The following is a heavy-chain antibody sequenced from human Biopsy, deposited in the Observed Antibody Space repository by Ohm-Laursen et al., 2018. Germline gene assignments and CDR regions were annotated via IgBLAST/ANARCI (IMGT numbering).Heavy chain of an antibody. CDR2: IYYSGST. CDR1: GDSISSYY. V-gene: IGHV4-59*01. Sequence: SETLSLTCTVSGDSISSYYWSWIRQPPGKGLEWIGYIYYSGSTNYNPSLKSRVTISVDRSKNHFSLELSSVTAADTAVYYCARGTGRYYVYGAFDIWGQGTVVTVSS. D-gene: IGHD1-26*01. J-gene: IGHJ3*02. CDR3: ARGTGRYYVYGAFDI.